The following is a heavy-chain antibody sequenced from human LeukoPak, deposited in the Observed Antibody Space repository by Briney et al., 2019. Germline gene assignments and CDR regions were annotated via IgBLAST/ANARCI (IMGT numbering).Heavy chain of an antibody. Sequence: GGSLRLSCPVSGFTFSTFSMNWVRQAPGKGLEWVSSISSGSTYTYYADSVKGRFTISRDNAKNSLYPQINSLRAEDTAVYYCAGSDTTGYIPREWDYWFFDLWGRGTLVTVSS. CDR3: AGSDTTGYIPREWDYWFFDL. CDR2: ISSGSTYT. V-gene: IGHV3-21*01. CDR1: GFTFSTFS. D-gene: IGHD1-1*01. J-gene: IGHJ2*01.